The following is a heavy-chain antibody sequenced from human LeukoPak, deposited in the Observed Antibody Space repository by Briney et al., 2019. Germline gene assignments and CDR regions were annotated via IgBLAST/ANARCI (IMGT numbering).Heavy chain of an antibody. D-gene: IGHD3-16*01. CDR3: AGRLAIGTFASDPDGFDY. CDR1: GYNFSKYW. Sequence: TGESLKISCKASGYNFSKYWIGWVRQMPGKGLEWMGIIYPGDSDARYSPSFQGQATMSADKYINTAHLQWSSLKASDTAIYYCAGRLAIGTFASDPDGFDYWGQGTLVTVSS. J-gene: IGHJ4*02. CDR2: IYPGDSDA. V-gene: IGHV5-51*01.